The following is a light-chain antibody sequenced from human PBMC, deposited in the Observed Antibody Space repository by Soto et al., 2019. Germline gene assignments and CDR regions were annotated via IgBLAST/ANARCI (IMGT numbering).Light chain of an antibody. CDR2: QAS. V-gene: IGKV1-5*03. CDR3: QHYDVYPYT. Sequence: DIQMTQSPSTLSASVGDRVTITCRASQSVSNWLARYQQKPGKVPKLLIFQASTLETGVPSRVSGSGSGTAFTLSSSSLQPDDFATYYCQHYDVYPYTFGQGTKLEIK. CDR1: QSVSNW. J-gene: IGKJ2*01.